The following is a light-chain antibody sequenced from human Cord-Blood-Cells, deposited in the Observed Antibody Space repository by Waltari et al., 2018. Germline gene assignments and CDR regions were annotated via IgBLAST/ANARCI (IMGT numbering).Light chain of an antibody. V-gene: IGLV2-11*01. CDR3: CSYAGSYTYV. CDR1: SSEVGGYNY. J-gene: IGLJ1*01. Sequence: QSALTQPRSVPGSPGQSVTIPCTGTSSEVGGYNYVPWSQQHPGKAPKPMIYDVSKRPSGVPDRFSGSKSGNTASLTISGLQAEDEADYYCCSYAGSYTYVFGTGTKVTVL. CDR2: DVS.